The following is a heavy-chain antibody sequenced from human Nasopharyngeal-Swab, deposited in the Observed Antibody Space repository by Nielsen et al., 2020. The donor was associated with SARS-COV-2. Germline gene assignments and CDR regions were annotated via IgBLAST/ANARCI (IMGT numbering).Heavy chain of an antibody. V-gene: IGHV3-21*01. D-gene: IGHD5-24*01. CDR3: ARDIGDGYNLLYYFDY. Sequence: GESLKISCAASGFTPASYSMNWVRQAPGKGLEWVSSISSSGKYIYYANSVRGRFTISRDNAKSSLFLQMDSLRAEDTALYHCARDIGDGYNLLYYFDYWGPGTLVTVSS. CDR2: ISSSGKYI. CDR1: GFTPASYS. J-gene: IGHJ4*02.